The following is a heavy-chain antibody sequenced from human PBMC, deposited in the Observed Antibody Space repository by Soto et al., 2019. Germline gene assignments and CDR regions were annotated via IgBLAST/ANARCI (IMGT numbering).Heavy chain of an antibody. CDR3: AKEEPDPYTWNYGGYYYMDV. D-gene: IGHD1-7*01. Sequence: QVQLVESGGGVVQPGRSLRLSCAASGFTFSSYGMHWVRQAPGKGLEWVAVISYDGSNKYYADSVKGRFTISRDNSKNTLYLQMNSLRDEDTAVYYCAKEEPDPYTWNYGGYYYMDVWGKGTTVTVSS. CDR1: GFTFSSYG. V-gene: IGHV3-30*18. CDR2: ISYDGSNK. J-gene: IGHJ6*03.